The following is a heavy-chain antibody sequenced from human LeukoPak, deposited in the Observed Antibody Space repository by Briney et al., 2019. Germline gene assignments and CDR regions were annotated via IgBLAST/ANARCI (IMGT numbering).Heavy chain of an antibody. CDR3: ARGRRHYCSSTSCYQVGSYYGMDV. CDR2: INPNSGGT. D-gene: IGHD2-2*01. Sequence: ASVKVPCTASGYTFTGYYMHWVRQAPGQGLEWMGWINPNSGGTNYAQKFQGRVTMTRDTSISTAYMELSRLRSDDTAVYYCARGRRHYCSSTSCYQVGSYYGMDVWGQGTTVTVSS. V-gene: IGHV1-2*02. CDR1: GYTFTGYY. J-gene: IGHJ6*02.